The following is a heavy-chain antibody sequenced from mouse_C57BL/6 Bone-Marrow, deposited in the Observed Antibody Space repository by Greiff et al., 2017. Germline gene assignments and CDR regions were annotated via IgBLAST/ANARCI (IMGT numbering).Heavy chain of an antibody. D-gene: IGHD6-2*01. CDR1: GFTFSDYG. CDR2: ISNLAYSI. V-gene: IGHV5-15*01. Sequence: EVQLQQSVGGLVQPGASLKLSCAASGFTFSDYGMAWVRQAPRKGPEWVAFISNLAYSIYYADTVTGRFTISRENAKNTLYLEMSSLRSEDTAMYYCARRGGFGLPFDYWGQGTTLTVSS. J-gene: IGHJ2*01. CDR3: ARRGGFGLPFDY.